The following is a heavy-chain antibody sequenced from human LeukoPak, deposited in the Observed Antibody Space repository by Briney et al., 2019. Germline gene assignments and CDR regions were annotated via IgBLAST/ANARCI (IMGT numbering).Heavy chain of an antibody. V-gene: IGHV4-59*01. J-gene: IGHJ4*02. CDR2: FYYSGST. CDR1: GGSFSTYY. D-gene: IGHD1-26*01. CDR3: ARGQGGNYYLNYFDY. Sequence: PSETLSLTCTVTGGSFSTYYWSWIRQPPGKGLEWIGHFYYSGSTNYNPSLKSRVTISVDTSRNQFSLKLTSVTAADTAVYYCARGQGGNYYLNYFDYWGQGALVTVSS.